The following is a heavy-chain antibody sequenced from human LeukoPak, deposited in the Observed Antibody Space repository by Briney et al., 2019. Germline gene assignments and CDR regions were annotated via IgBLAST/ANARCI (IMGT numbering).Heavy chain of an antibody. J-gene: IGHJ4*02. Sequence: SGGSLRLSRAASGFTFSTYGMSWVRQAPGKGLDWVSSISARGGSTYYADSVKGRFTISRDNSKNTLYLQMNSLRAEDTAVYYCAKFPEHPFDYWGQGTLVTVSS. CDR2: ISARGGST. CDR3: AKFPEHPFDY. V-gene: IGHV3-23*01. CDR1: GFTFSTYG.